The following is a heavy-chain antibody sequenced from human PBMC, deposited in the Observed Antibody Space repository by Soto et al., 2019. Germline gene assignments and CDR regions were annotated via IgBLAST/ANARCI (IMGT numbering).Heavy chain of an antibody. CDR2: IAYDGTIK. Sequence: QEQLVESGGDVVQPGRSLTLSCAASGFTFSANAMHWVRQAPGKGLEWVAVIAYDGTIKIYRDSVKGRFTISRDDSKSTLYLQMNSLRPEDTAVYYCARDKIKGATDYLASWGQGTLVTVSS. D-gene: IGHD1-26*01. CDR1: GFTFSANA. J-gene: IGHJ4*02. CDR3: ARDKIKGATDYLAS. V-gene: IGHV3-30-3*01.